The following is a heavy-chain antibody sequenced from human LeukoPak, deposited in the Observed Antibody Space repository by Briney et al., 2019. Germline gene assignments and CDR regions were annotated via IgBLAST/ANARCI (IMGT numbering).Heavy chain of an antibody. V-gene: IGHV4-34*01. CDR2: INHGGST. Sequence: IPSETLSLTCAVYGGSFSGYYWSWIRQPPGKGLEWIGEINHGGSTNYNPSLKSRVTISVDTSKNQFSLKLSSVTAADTAVYYCARHSMVGSSWSFYYFDYWGQGTLVTVSS. CDR1: GGSFSGYY. J-gene: IGHJ4*02. D-gene: IGHD6-13*01. CDR3: ARHSMVGSSWSFYYFDY.